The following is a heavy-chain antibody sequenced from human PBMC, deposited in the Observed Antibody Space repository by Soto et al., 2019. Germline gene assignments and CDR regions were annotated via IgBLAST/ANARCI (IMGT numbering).Heavy chain of an antibody. CDR1: GGSISSYY. Sequence: SETLSLTCTVSGGSISSYYWSWIRQPPGKGLEWIGYIYYSGSTNYNPSLKSRVTISVDTSKNQFSLKLSSVTAADTAVYYCARDSIDDFWSPGRWFDPWGQGTLVTVSS. V-gene: IGHV4-59*01. CDR3: ARDSIDDFWSPGRWFDP. CDR2: IYYSGST. J-gene: IGHJ5*02. D-gene: IGHD3-3*01.